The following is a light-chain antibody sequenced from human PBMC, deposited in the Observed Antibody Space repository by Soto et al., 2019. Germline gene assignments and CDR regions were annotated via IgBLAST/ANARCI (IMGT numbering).Light chain of an antibody. V-gene: IGKV3D-20*01. Sequence: IVLTQSPATLSLSPGETATLSCGASQSVSSSYVAWYQHKPGLAPRLLIHDTSSRAIGIPDRLSGSKSGTNFTLTSRRMEPEDVGMYYCQQYGSSPITFGQGTRLDMK. J-gene: IGKJ5*01. CDR2: DTS. CDR1: QSVSSSY. CDR3: QQYGSSPIT.